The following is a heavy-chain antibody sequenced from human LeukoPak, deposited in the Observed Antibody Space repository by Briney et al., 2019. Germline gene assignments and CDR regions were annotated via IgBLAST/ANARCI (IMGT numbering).Heavy chain of an antibody. V-gene: IGHV4-39*01. J-gene: IGHJ4*02. CDR3: ATRREYDPPFVDY. Sequence: PSETLSLTCTVSGGSISSSSYYWGWIRQPPGKGLEWTGSIYYSGSTYYNPSLKSRVTISVATSKNQFSLKLSSVTAADTAVYYCATRREYDPPFVDYWGQGTLVTVSS. D-gene: IGHD1-1*01. CDR1: GGSISSSSYY. CDR2: IYYSGST.